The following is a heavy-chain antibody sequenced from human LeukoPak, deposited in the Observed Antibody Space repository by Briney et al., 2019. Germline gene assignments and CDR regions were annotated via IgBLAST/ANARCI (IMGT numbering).Heavy chain of an antibody. CDR1: GASISGSISSIY. CDR2: IYYSGST. Sequence: PSETLSLTCTVSGASISGSISSIYWSWIRQPPGKGLEWIGYIYYSGSTKYNPSLKSRVTMSVDTSKNQFSLKLSSVTAADTAVYYCARVGGLYYFDSWGQGSLVTVSS. J-gene: IGHJ4*02. D-gene: IGHD3-16*01. V-gene: IGHV4-61*01. CDR3: ARVGGLYYFDS.